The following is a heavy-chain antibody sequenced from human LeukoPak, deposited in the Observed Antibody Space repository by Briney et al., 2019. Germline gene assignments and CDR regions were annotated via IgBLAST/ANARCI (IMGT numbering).Heavy chain of an antibody. CDR1: GGTFSSYA. V-gene: IGHV1-69*04. CDR3: ARDPPWEAPVVIDYYGMDV. J-gene: IGHJ6*02. CDR2: IIPILGIA. Sequence: ASVKVSCKASGGTFSSYAISWVRQAPGQGLEWMGRIIPILGIANYAQKFQGRVTITADKSTSTAYMELNSLRSEDTAVYYCARDPPWEAPVVIDYYGMDVWGQGTTVTVSS. D-gene: IGHD1-26*01.